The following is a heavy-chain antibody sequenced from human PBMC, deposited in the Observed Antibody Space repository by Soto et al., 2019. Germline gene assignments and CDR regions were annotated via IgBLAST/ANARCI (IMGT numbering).Heavy chain of an antibody. CDR1: GFTFSDYY. D-gene: IGHD3-22*01. V-gene: IGHV3-11*01. CDR2: ISSSGNTI. Sequence: QVQLVESGGGLVKTSGSLRIACAASGFTFSDYYMSWVRQAPGKGLGWVSYISSSGNTIYYADSVKGRFTISRDNDKNSVYLQMNSLRAEDTALYFCAKMSSENYYDPVFSWGQGTLVTVSS. J-gene: IGHJ4*02. CDR3: AKMSSENYYDPVFS.